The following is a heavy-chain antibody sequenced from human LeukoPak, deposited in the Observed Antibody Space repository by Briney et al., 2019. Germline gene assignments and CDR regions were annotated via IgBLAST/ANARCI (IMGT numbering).Heavy chain of an antibody. J-gene: IGHJ6*02. Sequence: ASVKDSCKASGYTFTAYYVHWVRQAPGEGLEWLGWINPNSGGTKYSQKFQGRVTMTRDTSISTAYMELTRLRSDDTAMYYCARPDGYNYNYGIDVWGQGTTVTVSS. CDR3: ARPDGYNYNYGIDV. CDR1: GYTFTAYY. V-gene: IGHV1-2*02. D-gene: IGHD5-24*01. CDR2: INPNSGGT.